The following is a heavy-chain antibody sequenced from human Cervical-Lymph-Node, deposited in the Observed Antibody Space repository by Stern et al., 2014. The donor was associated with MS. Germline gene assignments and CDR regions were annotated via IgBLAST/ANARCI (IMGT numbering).Heavy chain of an antibody. CDR2: ISYYNCNA. V-gene: IGHV1-18*01. CDR3: ARDLKGGWYTFDY. D-gene: IGHD6-19*01. CDR1: GYTFTSYG. Sequence: QVQLVESGAEVKKPGASVKVSCKASGYTFTSYGISWVRQAPGQGLEWMGWISYYNCNANYEQKLPGSVTMTTDTSTSTAYMELRSLRSDDTAVYYCARDLKGGWYTFDYWGQGTLVTVSS. J-gene: IGHJ4*02.